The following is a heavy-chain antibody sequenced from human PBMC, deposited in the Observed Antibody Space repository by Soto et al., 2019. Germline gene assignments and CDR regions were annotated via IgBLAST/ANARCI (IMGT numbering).Heavy chain of an antibody. CDR1: GYTFTSYA. V-gene: IGHV1-3*01. CDR3: ARVDATIYYYGMDV. D-gene: IGHD2-15*01. Sequence: ASVKVSCKASGYTFTSYAMHWVRRAPGQRLEWMGWINAGNGNTKYSQKFQGRVTITRDTSASTAYMELSSLRSEDTAVYYCARVDATIYYYGMDVWGQGAPVTV. CDR2: INAGNGNT. J-gene: IGHJ6*02.